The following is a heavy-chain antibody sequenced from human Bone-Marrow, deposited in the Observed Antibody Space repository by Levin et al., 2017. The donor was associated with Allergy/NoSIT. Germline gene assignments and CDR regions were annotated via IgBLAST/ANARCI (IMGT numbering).Heavy chain of an antibody. CDR1: GFTFSDYY. CDR2: IGRSSSPI. J-gene: IGHJ3*02. CDR3: ARVQEMSTILYAFDI. D-gene: IGHD5-24*01. V-gene: IGHV3-11*01. Sequence: GESLKISCVVSGFTFSDYYMSWIRQAPGKGLEWVAHIGRSSSPIYYADSVKGRFTVSRDNAKNLLYLQLNSLRAEDTAVYYCARVQEMSTILYAFDIWGQGTMVTVSS.